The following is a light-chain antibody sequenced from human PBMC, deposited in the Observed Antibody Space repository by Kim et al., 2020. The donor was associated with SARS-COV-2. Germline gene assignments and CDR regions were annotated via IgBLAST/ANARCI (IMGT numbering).Light chain of an antibody. V-gene: IGKV3-20*01. CDR1: QSVSSNY. CDR2: GAS. J-gene: IGKJ2*01. Sequence: SPGQRVTLSCRTSQSVSSNYLAWYQQKPGQAPRLLIYGASSRATGIPDRFSGSRSGTDFTLTISRLEPEDSAVYYCQQYDNSRRYTFGQGTKLEI. CDR3: QQYDNSRRYT.